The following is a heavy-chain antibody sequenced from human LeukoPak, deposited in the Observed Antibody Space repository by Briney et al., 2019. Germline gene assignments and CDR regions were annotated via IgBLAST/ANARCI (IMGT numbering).Heavy chain of an antibody. D-gene: IGHD6-13*01. Sequence: SETLSLTCTVSGGSISSSTYHWGWVRQPPGKGLEWIGSIYYTGNTYYNPSLKSRVTLFADTSKNQFSLRLTSVTAAGTAVYYCAGETTSSLRAWGQGTLVTVSS. CDR3: AGETTSSLRA. J-gene: IGHJ5*02. CDR2: IYYTGNT. CDR1: GGSISSSTYH. V-gene: IGHV4-39*01.